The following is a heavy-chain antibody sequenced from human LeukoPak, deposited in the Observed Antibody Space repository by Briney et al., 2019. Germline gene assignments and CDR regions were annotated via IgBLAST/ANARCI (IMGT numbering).Heavy chain of an antibody. CDR1: GFSFSSFA. Sequence: GGSLRLSCAASGFSFSSFAMTWVRQAPGKGLEWVSAISGGGVGTYYADSVKGRFTISRDNSKNTLHLQMNSLRADDTAVYYCARVVPAATYYYYYGMDVWGKGTTVTVSS. D-gene: IGHD2-2*01. CDR3: ARVVPAATYYYYYGMDV. J-gene: IGHJ6*04. V-gene: IGHV3-23*01. CDR2: ISGGGVGT.